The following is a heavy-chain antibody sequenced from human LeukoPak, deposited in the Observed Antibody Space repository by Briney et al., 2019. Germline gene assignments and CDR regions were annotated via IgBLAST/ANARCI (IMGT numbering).Heavy chain of an antibody. J-gene: IGHJ5*02. CDR2: INHSGST. Sequence: SETLSLTCAVYGGSFSGYYWSWIRQPPGKGLEWIGEINHSGSTNYNPSLKSRVSISVDTSKNQFSLKLSSVTAADTAVYYCARGTSTNPYIVVVVAAPNWFDPWGQGTLVTVSS. V-gene: IGHV4-34*01. CDR1: GGSFSGYY. D-gene: IGHD2-15*01. CDR3: ARGTSTNPYIVVVVAAPNWFDP.